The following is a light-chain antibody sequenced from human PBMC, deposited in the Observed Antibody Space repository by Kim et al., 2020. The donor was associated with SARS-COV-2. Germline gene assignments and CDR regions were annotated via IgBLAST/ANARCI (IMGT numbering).Light chain of an antibody. CDR2: KAS. V-gene: IGKV1-5*03. CDR1: HIIDDW. CDR3: QEYISQGT. J-gene: IGKJ1*01. Sequence: DIQMTQSPSVLSASVGDTVTITCRTSHIIDDWLAWFQHKPGRAPKLLIYKASTFETGVPSRFRGSGSGTEFTLTISSLQPDDYATYYCQEYISQGTFGQGTKVDIK.